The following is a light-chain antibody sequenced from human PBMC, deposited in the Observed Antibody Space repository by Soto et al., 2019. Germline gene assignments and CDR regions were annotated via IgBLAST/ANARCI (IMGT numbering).Light chain of an antibody. CDR1: SSNIGAGYD. CDR3: QSYDNSLSGYV. J-gene: IGLJ1*01. CDR2: DNN. V-gene: IGLV1-40*01. Sequence: QSVLTQPPSVSGAPGQRVTISCTGSSSNIGAGYDIHWYQQVPGTAPKLLIYDNNNRPSGVPDRFSGSKSGTSASLAITGLQAEDEADYYCQSYDNSLSGYVFGTGTKLTAL.